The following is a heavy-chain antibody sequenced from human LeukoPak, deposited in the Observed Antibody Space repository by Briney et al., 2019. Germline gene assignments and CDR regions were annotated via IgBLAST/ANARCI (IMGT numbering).Heavy chain of an antibody. CDR2: INQDGSDK. Sequence: GGSLRLSCVVSGFTFSSYWMSWVRQAPGKGLEWVANINQDGSDKYYVDSVEGRFTISRDNAKKSLYMQMNSLRAEDTAVYYCASLNYYDNSDFDFDCWGQGTLVTVSS. V-gene: IGHV3-7*01. CDR1: GFTFSSYW. CDR3: ASLNYYDNSDFDFDC. D-gene: IGHD3-22*01. J-gene: IGHJ4*02.